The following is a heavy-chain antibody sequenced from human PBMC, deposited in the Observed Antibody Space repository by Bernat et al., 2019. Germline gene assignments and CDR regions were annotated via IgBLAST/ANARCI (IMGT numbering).Heavy chain of an antibody. V-gene: IGHV3-21*05. J-gene: IGHJ4*02. D-gene: IGHD3-22*01. CDR1: GFIFSSHN. Sequence: EVQLVESGGGLVKPGGSLRLSCVASGFIFSSHNMNWVRQAPGKGLEWVAYISGSSGYIFYADSVKGRFTIFRDNAKISLSLQLNSLRAEDTAVYYCAREDSSGSSFDYWGQGTLVTVSS. CDR2: ISGSSGYI. CDR3: AREDSSGSSFDY.